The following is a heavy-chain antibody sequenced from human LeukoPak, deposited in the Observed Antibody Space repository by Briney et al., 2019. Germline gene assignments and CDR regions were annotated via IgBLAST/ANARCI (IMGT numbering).Heavy chain of an antibody. D-gene: IGHD3-22*01. V-gene: IGHV4-59*01. CDR1: GGSISSYY. CDR2: IYYSGST. Sequence: SETLSLTCTVSGGSISSYYWSWIRQPPGKGLEWIGYIYYSGSTNYNPSLKSRVTISVDTSKNQFSLKLSSATAADTAVYYCARDSDYDRAFDIWGQGTMVTVSS. CDR3: ARDSDYDRAFDI. J-gene: IGHJ3*02.